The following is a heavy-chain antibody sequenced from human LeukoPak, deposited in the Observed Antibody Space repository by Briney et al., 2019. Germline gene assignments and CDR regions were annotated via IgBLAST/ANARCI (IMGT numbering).Heavy chain of an antibody. CDR3: ARGPYSDYVWGSYRHPPYYYYYSMDV. J-gene: IGHJ6*03. D-gene: IGHD3-16*02. CDR1: GGTFSSYA. V-gene: IGHV1-69*01. Sequence: ASVKVSCKASGGTFSSYAISWVRQAPGQGLEWMGGIIPIFGTANYAQKFQGRVTITADESTSTAYMELSSLRSEDTAVYYCARGPYSDYVWGSYRHPPYYYYYSMDVWGKGTTVTVSS. CDR2: IIPIFGTA.